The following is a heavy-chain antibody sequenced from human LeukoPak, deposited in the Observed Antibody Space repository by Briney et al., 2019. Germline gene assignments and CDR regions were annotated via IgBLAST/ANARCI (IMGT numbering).Heavy chain of an antibody. V-gene: IGHV4-39*07. D-gene: IGHD6-6*01. J-gene: IGHJ4*02. CDR3: ERDHPDSSSFLDY. Sequence: PSETLSLTGTVSGGSISSSSYYWGWIRQPPGKGLEWIGSIYYSGSTYYNPSLKSRVTISVDTSKNQFSLKLSSVTAADTAVYYCERDHPDSSSFLDYWGQGTLVTVSS. CDR1: GGSISSSSYY. CDR2: IYYSGST.